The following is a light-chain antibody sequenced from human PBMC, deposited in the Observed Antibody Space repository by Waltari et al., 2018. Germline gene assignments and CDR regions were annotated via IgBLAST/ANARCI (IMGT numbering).Light chain of an antibody. V-gene: IGKV3D-20*02. CDR3: QMYVRLPAT. J-gene: IGKJ1*01. CDR1: QSVSRA. Sequence: ELVLTQSPGTLSLSPGERATLSCRASQSVSRALAWYQQTPGQAPRLLIYDALKRAAGIPDRFSGSGTGTDFSLTISRLEPEDFAVYYCQMYVRLPATFGQGTTVEIK. CDR2: DAL.